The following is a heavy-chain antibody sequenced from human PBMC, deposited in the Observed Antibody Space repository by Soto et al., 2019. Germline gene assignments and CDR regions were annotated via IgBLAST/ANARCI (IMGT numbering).Heavy chain of an antibody. CDR1: GYTFASYA. Sequence: ASVKVSSKASGYTFASYAMHWVRQAPGQRLEWMGWINAGNGNTKYSQKFQGRVTITRDTSASTAYMELSSLRSEDTAVYYCAREGGSGWSYFDYWGQGTLVTVSS. CDR2: INAGNGNT. D-gene: IGHD6-19*01. CDR3: AREGGSGWSYFDY. V-gene: IGHV1-3*01. J-gene: IGHJ4*02.